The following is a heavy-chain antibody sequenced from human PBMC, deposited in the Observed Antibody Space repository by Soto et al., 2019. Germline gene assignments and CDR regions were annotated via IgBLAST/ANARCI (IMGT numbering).Heavy chain of an antibody. CDR2: ISPSTSYI. D-gene: IGHD2-15*01. V-gene: IGHV3-21*01. CDR3: SGCSGGACHQNYGMDV. Sequence: EVHLVESGGGLVKPGGSLRLSCAVSGFTFSSCTMNWVRQAPGKGLEWVSSISPSTSYIYYADSVKGRFTISRDNAKNSQFLQSNSLRAEDTAVYYCSGCSGGACHQNYGMDVWGQGTTVTVSS. J-gene: IGHJ6*02. CDR1: GFTFSSCT.